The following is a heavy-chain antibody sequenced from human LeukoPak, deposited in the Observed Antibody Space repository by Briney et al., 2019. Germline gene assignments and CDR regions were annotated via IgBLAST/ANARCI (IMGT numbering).Heavy chain of an antibody. V-gene: IGHV4-59*08. D-gene: IGHD1-26*01. CDR1: GGSIDNNH. CDR3: ARRSSGTHFFDH. J-gene: IGHJ4*02. CDR2: IYYSGIT. Sequence: SETLSLTCTVSGGSIDNNHWTWIRPPPGKGLEWIGYIYYSGITSYNPSLKSRVTISVDTSKSQFSLKLTSVTAADTAVYFCARRSSGTHFFDHWGQGTLVTVSS.